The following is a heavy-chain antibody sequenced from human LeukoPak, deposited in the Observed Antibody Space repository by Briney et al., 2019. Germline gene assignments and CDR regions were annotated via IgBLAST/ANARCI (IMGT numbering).Heavy chain of an antibody. V-gene: IGHV3-48*01. CDR3: ARDTTDDYDFWSGYPNWFDP. Sequence: PGGSLRLSCAASGFTFSSYSMNWVRQAPGKGLEWVSYISSSSSTIYYADSVKGRFTISRDNAKNSLYLQMNSLRAEDTAVYYCARDTTDDYDFWSGYPNWFDPWGQGTLVTVSS. J-gene: IGHJ5*02. D-gene: IGHD3-3*01. CDR2: ISSSSSTI. CDR1: GFTFSSYS.